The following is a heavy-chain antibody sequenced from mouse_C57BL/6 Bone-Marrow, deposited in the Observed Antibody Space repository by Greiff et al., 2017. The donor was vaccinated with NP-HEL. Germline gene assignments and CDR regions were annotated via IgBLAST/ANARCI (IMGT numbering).Heavy chain of an antibody. J-gene: IGHJ1*03. V-gene: IGHV2-5*01. Sequence: VQLVESGPGLVQPSQSLSITCTVSGFSLTSYGVHWVRQSPGKGLEWLGVIWRGGSTDYNAAFMSRLSITKDNSKSQVFFKMNSLQADDTAIYYCAKKGIYYYGHWYFDVWGTGTTVTVSS. CDR2: IWRGGST. CDR1: GFSLTSYG. D-gene: IGHD1-1*01. CDR3: AKKGIYYYGHWYFDV.